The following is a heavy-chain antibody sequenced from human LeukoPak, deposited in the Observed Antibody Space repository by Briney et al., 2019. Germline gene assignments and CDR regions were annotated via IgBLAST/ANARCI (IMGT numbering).Heavy chain of an antibody. D-gene: IGHD3-16*01. Sequence: GASVKVSCKASGYTFTSYYMHWVRQAPGQGLEWMGIINPSGGSTSYAQKFQGSVTMTRDTSTSTVYMELSSLRSEDTAVYYCARGTGSSWPRGLGESAFDIWGQGTMVTVSS. CDR1: GYTFTSYY. CDR3: ARGTGSSWPRGLGESAFDI. J-gene: IGHJ3*02. CDR2: INPSGGST. V-gene: IGHV1-46*01.